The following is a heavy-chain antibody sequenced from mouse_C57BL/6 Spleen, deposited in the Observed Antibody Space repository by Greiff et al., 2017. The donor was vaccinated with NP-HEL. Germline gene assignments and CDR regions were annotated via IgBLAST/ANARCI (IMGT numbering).Heavy chain of an antibody. CDR3: ARRASYGLHFDY. CDR2: IYSSDSET. J-gene: IGHJ2*01. Sequence: QVQLQQPGAELVRPGSSVKLSCKASGYTFTSYWMDWVKQRPGQGLEWIGNIYSSDSETHYNQKFKDKATLTVDKSSSTAYMQLSSLTSEDSAVYYCARRASYGLHFDYWGQGTTLTVSS. CDR1: GYTFTSYW. D-gene: IGHD1-2*01. V-gene: IGHV1-61*01.